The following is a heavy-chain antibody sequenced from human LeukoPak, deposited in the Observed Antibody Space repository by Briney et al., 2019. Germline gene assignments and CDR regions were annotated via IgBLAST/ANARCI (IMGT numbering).Heavy chain of an antibody. V-gene: IGHV3-23*01. CDR1: GFIFSSHA. CDR2: ISTRGDYT. CDR3: AKRFYYDSSGWFDTFDI. J-gene: IGHJ3*02. Sequence: GGSLRLSCAASGFIFSSHAMTWVRQAPGTGLEWVSVISTRGDYTYYADSVQGRFTISRDNSKNTLYLQMNSLRAEDAAVYYCAKRFYYDSSGWFDTFDIWGQGTMVTVSS. D-gene: IGHD3-22*01.